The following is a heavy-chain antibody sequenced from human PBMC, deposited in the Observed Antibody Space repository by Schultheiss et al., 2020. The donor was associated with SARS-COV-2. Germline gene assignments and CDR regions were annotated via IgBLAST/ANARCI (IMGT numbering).Heavy chain of an antibody. Sequence: GGSLRLSCAASGFTFSSYAMSWVRQAPGKGLEWVSLVSGSGDMTYYADSVRGRFTISRDNSKNTMYLQMNSRRAEDTAVYYCARDQYYYDSSGPRYYYYGMDVWGQGTTVTVSS. D-gene: IGHD3-22*01. J-gene: IGHJ6*02. CDR3: ARDQYYYDSSGPRYYYYGMDV. V-gene: IGHV3-23*01. CDR1: GFTFSSYA. CDR2: VSGSGDMT.